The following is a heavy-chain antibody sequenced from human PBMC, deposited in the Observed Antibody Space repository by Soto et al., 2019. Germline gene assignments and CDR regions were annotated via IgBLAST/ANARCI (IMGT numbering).Heavy chain of an antibody. CDR3: ARGGEVGDYYYGMDV. V-gene: IGHV1-2*04. CDR2: INPNSGGT. J-gene: IGHJ6*02. Sequence: QVQLVQSGAEVKKPGASVKVSCKASGYTFTGYYMHWVRQAPGQGLEWMGWINPNSGGTNYAQKFQGWVTMTRDTSISTAYMELSRLRSDDTAVYYCARGGEVGDYYYGMDVWGQGTTVTVSS. CDR1: GYTFTGYY. D-gene: IGHD3-16*01.